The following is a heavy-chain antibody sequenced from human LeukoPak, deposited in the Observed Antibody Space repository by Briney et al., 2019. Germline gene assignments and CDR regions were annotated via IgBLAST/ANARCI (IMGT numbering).Heavy chain of an antibody. CDR1: GFTFSRYG. D-gene: IGHD4-17*01. V-gene: IGHV3-30*19. Sequence: GGSLRLSCAASGFTFSRYGMHWVRQAPGKGLEWVAVISYDASNKYYADSVKGRFTISRDNSKNTLYLQMNSLRAEDTAVYYCARESYGDLYFDYWGQGTLVTVSS. CDR3: ARESYGDLYFDY. CDR2: ISYDASNK. J-gene: IGHJ4*02.